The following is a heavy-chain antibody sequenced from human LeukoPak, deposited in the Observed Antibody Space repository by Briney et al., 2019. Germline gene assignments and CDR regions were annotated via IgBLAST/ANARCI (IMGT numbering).Heavy chain of an antibody. Sequence: GGSLRLSCAASGFTFDDYAMHWVQQAPGKGLEWVSGISWNSGSIGYADSVKGRFTISRDNAKNSLYLQMNSLRAKDTALYYCATYDSSGYYDYWGQGTLVTVSS. D-gene: IGHD3-22*01. CDR2: ISWNSGSI. CDR3: ATYDSSGYYDY. J-gene: IGHJ4*02. CDR1: GFTFDDYA. V-gene: IGHV3-9*01.